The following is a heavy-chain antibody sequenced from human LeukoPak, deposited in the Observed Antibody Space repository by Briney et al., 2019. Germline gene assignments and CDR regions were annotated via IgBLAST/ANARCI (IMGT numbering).Heavy chain of an antibody. CDR1: GGTFSSYA. Sequence: SVKVSCKASGGTFSSYAISWVRQAPGQGLEWMGGIIPIFGTANYAQKFQGRVTITADKSTSTAYMELSSLRSEDTAVYYGATQPRWDIVVVPAAPPDYWGQGTLVTVSS. D-gene: IGHD2-2*01. J-gene: IGHJ4*02. V-gene: IGHV1-69*06. CDR3: ATQPRWDIVVVPAAPPDY. CDR2: IIPIFGTA.